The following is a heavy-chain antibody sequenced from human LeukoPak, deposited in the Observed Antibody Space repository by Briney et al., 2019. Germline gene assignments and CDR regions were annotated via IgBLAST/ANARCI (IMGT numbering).Heavy chain of an antibody. CDR1: GFTFRSYW. V-gene: IGHV3-74*01. CDR2: INSDGSST. CDR3: ASYYYDSSGYYDY. D-gene: IGHD3-22*01. J-gene: IGHJ4*02. Sequence: PGGSLRLSCAASGFTFRSYWMHWVRQAPGKGLVLVSRINSDGSSTSYADSVKGRFTISRDNAKNTLYLQMNSLRAEDTAVYYCASYYYDSSGYYDYWGRGILVTVSS.